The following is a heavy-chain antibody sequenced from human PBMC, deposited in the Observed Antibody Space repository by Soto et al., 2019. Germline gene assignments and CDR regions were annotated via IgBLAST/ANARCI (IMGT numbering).Heavy chain of an antibody. Sequence: KPSETLSLTCTVSGGSISSYYWSWIRQPPGKGLEWIGYIYYSGSTNYNPSLKSRVTISVDTSKNQFSLKLSSVTAADTAVYYCARDPKMGSGSYYYYYGMDVWGQGTTVTVSS. J-gene: IGHJ6*02. CDR2: IYYSGST. CDR3: ARDPKMGSGSYYYYYGMDV. D-gene: IGHD1-26*01. CDR1: GGSISSYY. V-gene: IGHV4-59*01.